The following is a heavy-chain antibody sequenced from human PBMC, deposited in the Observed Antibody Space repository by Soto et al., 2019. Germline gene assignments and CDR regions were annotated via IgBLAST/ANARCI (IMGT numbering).Heavy chain of an antibody. CDR3: ARVLVPAAIIGLDY. Sequence: QVQLVESGGGVVQPGRSLRLSCAASGFTFSSYAMHWVRQAPGKGLEWVAVISYDGSNKYYADSVKGRFTISRDNSKNTLYLQMNSLRAEDTAVYYCARVLVPAAIIGLDYWGQGTLVTVSS. CDR1: GFTFSSYA. V-gene: IGHV3-30-3*01. D-gene: IGHD2-2*01. J-gene: IGHJ4*02. CDR2: ISYDGSNK.